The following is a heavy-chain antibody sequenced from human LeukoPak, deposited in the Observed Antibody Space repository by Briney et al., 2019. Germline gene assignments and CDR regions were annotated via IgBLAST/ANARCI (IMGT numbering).Heavy chain of an antibody. J-gene: IGHJ4*02. CDR3: ARGGYDSGSYYKGPLYYFDY. CDR1: GFTVSSNY. Sequence: GGSLRLSCAAAGFTVSSNYMSWVRQAPGKGLEWVSVIYSGGATYYTDSVKGRFTISRDNSKNTLYLQMNSLRAEDTAVYYCARGGYDSGSYYKGPLYYFDYWGQGTLVTVSS. V-gene: IGHV3-53*01. D-gene: IGHD3-10*01. CDR2: IYSGGAT.